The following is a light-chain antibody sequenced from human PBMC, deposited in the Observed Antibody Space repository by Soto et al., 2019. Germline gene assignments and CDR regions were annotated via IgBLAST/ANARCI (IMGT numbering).Light chain of an antibody. CDR3: QKYNSAQGT. CDR1: QSISSY. J-gene: IGKJ4*02. V-gene: IGKV1-27*01. CDR2: ATS. Sequence: IRVAEFSCSLSASVGGRGPTIWRARQSISSYLDWYQQKPGKVPKLIIYATSTLQSGVPDRFSGSGSGTDFTLTISRLQPEDVATYYCQKYNSAQGTFGRGTKVDIK.